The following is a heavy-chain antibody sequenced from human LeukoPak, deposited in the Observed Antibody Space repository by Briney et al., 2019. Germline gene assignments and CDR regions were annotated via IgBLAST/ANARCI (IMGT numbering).Heavy chain of an antibody. CDR2: INHSGST. Sequence: SETLSLTCAVYGGSFSGYYWSWVRQPPGKGLEWVGEINHSGSTNYNPSPRSRVTISVYTSKNQFYLKLSSVPAADTAVYYCARRRGWKQRHFDYWGQGTLVTVSS. V-gene: IGHV4-34*01. J-gene: IGHJ4*02. CDR1: GGSFSGYY. CDR3: ARRRGWKQRHFDY. D-gene: IGHD6-19*01.